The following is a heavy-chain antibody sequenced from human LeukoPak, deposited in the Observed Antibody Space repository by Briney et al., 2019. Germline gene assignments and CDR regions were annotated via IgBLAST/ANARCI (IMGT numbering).Heavy chain of an antibody. CDR1: GGSVSNDY. V-gene: IGHV4-59*02. D-gene: IGHD5-12*01. J-gene: IGHJ4*02. Sequence: PSETLSLTCSVSGGSVSNDYWSWIRQTPEKGLEWIAYIQYRGSTFYNPSLRSRVTLSLDTSKNQFSLELASVTAADTAVYYCARGGSQFDYWGQGALVTVSS. CDR3: ARGGSQFDY. CDR2: IQYRGST.